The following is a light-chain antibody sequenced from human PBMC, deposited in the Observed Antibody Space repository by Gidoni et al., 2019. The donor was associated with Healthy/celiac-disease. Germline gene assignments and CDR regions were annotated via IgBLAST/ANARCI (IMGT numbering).Light chain of an antibody. V-gene: IGKV1-39*01. CDR3: QQSYSTPRT. J-gene: IGKJ1*01. CDR2: AAS. Sequence: SSLSASVGDRVTITCRASQSISSYLNWYQQKPGKAPKLLIYAASSLQSGVPSRFSGSGSGTDFTLTISSLQPEDFATYYCQQSYSTPRTFGQGTKVEIK. CDR1: QSISSY.